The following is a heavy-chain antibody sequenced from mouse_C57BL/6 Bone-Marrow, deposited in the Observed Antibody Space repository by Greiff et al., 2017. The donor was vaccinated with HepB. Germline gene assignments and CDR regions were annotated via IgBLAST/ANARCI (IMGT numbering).Heavy chain of an antibody. J-gene: IGHJ2*01. CDR1: GYTFTSYW. D-gene: IGHD1-1*01. V-gene: IGHV1-55*01. CDR3: AWSGYYYGSSYEDYFDY. Sequence: QVQLQQSGAELVKPGASVKMSCKASGYTFTSYWITWVKQRPGQGLEWIGDIYPGSGSTNYNEKFKSKATLTVDTSSSTAYMQLSSLTSEDSAVYSCAWSGYYYGSSYEDYFDYWGQGTTLTVSS. CDR2: IYPGSGST.